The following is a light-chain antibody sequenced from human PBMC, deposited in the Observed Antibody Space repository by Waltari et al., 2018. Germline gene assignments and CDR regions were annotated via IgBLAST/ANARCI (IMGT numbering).Light chain of an antibody. CDR3: ATWDNSLSIGV. V-gene: IGLV1-51*02. Sequence: QSASTPPPSLSAAPGQKVTIYCSGSSSNLGSKYVSWYQHVPGPAPKLLIYESSKRPSEIPDRFSGSKSGTSATLSITGLQIEDEADYHCATWDNSLSIGVFGGGTKLTVL. CDR2: ESS. CDR1: SSNLGSKY. J-gene: IGLJ3*02.